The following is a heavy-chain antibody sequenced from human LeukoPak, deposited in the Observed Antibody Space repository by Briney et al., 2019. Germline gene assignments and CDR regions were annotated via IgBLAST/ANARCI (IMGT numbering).Heavy chain of an antibody. J-gene: IGHJ4*02. CDR1: GFTFSNYA. CDR2: ISASGGST. Sequence: PGGPLRLSCAASGFTFSNYAMSWVRQAPGKGLEWVSAISASGGSTYYADSVRGRFTISRDNSKNTLYMQMNSLRAGDTAIYYCAKFNAMTTLTPFDYWGQGTLVTVSP. V-gene: IGHV3-23*01. D-gene: IGHD4-17*01. CDR3: AKFNAMTTLTPFDY.